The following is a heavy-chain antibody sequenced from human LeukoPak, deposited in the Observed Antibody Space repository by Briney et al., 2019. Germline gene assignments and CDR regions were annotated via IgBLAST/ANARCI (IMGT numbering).Heavy chain of an antibody. J-gene: IGHJ6*02. CDR3: ATSGGSQLYV. CDR2: IFYSVST. CDR1: GASISSSY. Sequence: SETLSLTCTVSGASISSSYWSWIRQPPGKGLESLGYIFYSVSTNYNPSLKTRVIISVDTSRIQFSLKLNSVTAADSAVYYCATSGGSQLYVWGQGTTVTVSS. V-gene: IGHV4-59*08. D-gene: IGHD2-8*02.